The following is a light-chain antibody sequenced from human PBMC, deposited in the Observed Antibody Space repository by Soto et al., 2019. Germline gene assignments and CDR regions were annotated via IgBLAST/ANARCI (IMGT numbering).Light chain of an antibody. CDR1: SSNVGGNP. J-gene: IGLJ1*01. Sequence: QLVLPQPPSASGTPGQRVTISCSGSSSNVGGNPVNWYQHVPTTSPKLLIHTNTQRPSGVPDRFSGSKSGTSASLAISGLQSEDEADYYCASWEDSLNGPVFGTGTKLTVL. V-gene: IGLV1-44*01. CDR2: TNT. CDR3: ASWEDSLNGPV.